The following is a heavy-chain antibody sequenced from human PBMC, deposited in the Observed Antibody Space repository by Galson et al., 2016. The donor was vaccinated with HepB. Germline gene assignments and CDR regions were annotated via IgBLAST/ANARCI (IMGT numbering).Heavy chain of an antibody. CDR1: GYTFSNYG. CDR3: ARERGDGLYYDSGGYYY. CDR2: ISTYDGNA. V-gene: IGHV1-18*01. Sequence: SVKVSCKASGYTFSNYGISWVRQAPGQGLEWMGSISTYDGNANYAQKVQGRVIMTTDTSTSTAYMELGSLRSDDTAVYYCARERGDGLYYDSGGYYYWGQGTLVTVSS. J-gene: IGHJ4*02. D-gene: IGHD3-22*01.